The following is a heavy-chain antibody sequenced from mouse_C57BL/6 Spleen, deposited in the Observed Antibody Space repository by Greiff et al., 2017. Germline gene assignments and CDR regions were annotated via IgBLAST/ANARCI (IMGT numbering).Heavy chain of an antibody. Sequence: VQLVESGAELARPGASVKLSCKASGYTFTSYGISWVKQRTGQGLEWIGEIYPRSGNTYYNEKFKGKATLTADKSSSTAYMELRSLTSEDSAVYFCAREETAPWFAYWGQGTLVTVSA. CDR2: IYPRSGNT. CDR1: GYTFTSYG. J-gene: IGHJ3*01. D-gene: IGHD1-2*01. V-gene: IGHV1-81*01. CDR3: AREETAPWFAY.